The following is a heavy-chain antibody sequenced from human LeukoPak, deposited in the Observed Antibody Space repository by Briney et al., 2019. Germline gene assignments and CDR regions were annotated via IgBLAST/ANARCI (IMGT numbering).Heavy chain of an antibody. CDR2: IIPILGTA. D-gene: IGHD5-12*01. Sequence: GSSVKVSCKASGGTFSSYAISWVRQAPGQGLEWMGGIIPILGTANYAQKFQGRVTITTDESTSTAYMELSSLRSEDTAVYYCARGRGGGYSGYDCSYWGQGTLVTVSS. J-gene: IGHJ4*02. V-gene: IGHV1-69*05. CDR3: ARGRGGGYSGYDCSY. CDR1: GGTFSSYA.